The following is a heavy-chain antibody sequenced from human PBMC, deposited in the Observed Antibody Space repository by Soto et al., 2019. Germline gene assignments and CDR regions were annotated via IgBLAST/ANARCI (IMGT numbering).Heavy chain of an antibody. Sequence: EVQLVESGGGLVQPGGSLRLSCAASGFTFSSFWMSWVRQAPGKGLEWVANIKQDGSEKHYVDSVKGRFTISRDNAKNSLYLQVNSLRAEDTAVYYCARYSQLLYGSYGMDVWGQGTTVTVSS. CDR3: ARYSQLLYGSYGMDV. V-gene: IGHV3-7*01. D-gene: IGHD2-2*02. CDR2: IKQDGSEK. CDR1: GFTFSSFW. J-gene: IGHJ6*02.